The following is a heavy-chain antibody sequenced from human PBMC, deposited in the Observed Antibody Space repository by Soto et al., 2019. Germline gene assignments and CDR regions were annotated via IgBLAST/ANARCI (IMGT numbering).Heavy chain of an antibody. D-gene: IGHD1-26*01. CDR3: ARHHVRGRTIAGAAEF. Sequence: SSETLSLTCAVYCKSLSGYYWSWIRQPPGKALEWIGEINHSGNTNYNPSLKSRVTISVDTSKNQLFLNLSSVTAADTAMYYCARHHVRGRTIAGAAEFWGQGTLVTVSS. J-gene: IGHJ4*02. CDR1: CKSLSGYY. CDR2: INHSGNT. V-gene: IGHV4-34*01.